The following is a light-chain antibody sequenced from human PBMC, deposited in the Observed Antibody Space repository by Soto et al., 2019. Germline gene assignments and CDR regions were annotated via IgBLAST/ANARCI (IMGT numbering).Light chain of an antibody. J-gene: IGKJ4*01. V-gene: IGKV3-11*01. CDR2: DVS. Sequence: EIVMTQSPSTLCVSPGERVTITCRASQSVSSYLDWYQQKPGQAPRLLIYDVSNRATGIPARFSGSGSGTDFTFTISSLQPEDFATYYCQQLNSYPLTFGGGTKVDIK. CDR3: QQLNSYPLT. CDR1: QSVSSY.